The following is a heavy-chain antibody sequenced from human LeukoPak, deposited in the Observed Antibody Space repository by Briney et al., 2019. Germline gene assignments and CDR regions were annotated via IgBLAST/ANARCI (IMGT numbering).Heavy chain of an antibody. CDR3: ASDQAGSVNSFDP. Sequence: ASVKVSCKASGGTFSSYAISWVRQAPGQGLEWMGGINPNSGGTDYAQNFRGRVTLTRDTSISTAYMDLTRLRSDDTAVYYCASDQAGSVNSFDPWGQGTLVTVSS. CDR1: GGTFSSYA. J-gene: IGHJ5*02. V-gene: IGHV1-2*02. CDR2: INPNSGGT.